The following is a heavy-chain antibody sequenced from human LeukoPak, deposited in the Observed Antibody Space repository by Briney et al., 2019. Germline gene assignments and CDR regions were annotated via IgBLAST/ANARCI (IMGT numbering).Heavy chain of an antibody. D-gene: IGHD2-2*01. J-gene: IGHJ4*02. CDR3: ARHQYQLSALDY. Sequence: SQTLSLTCTVSGDSISSTIYYWSWIRQPAGKGLEWIGRMSTSGSTSYNPSLKSRVTISVDTSKNQFSLNLNSVTAVDTAVCYCARHQYQLSALDYWGQGTLVTVSS. V-gene: IGHV4-61*02. CDR1: GDSISSTIYY. CDR2: MSTSGST.